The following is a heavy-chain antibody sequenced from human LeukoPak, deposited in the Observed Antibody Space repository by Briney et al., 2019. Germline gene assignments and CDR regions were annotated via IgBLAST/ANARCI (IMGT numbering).Heavy chain of an antibody. D-gene: IGHD2-15*01. CDR1: GFSFSSYL. Sequence: QSGGSLRLSCAASGFSFSSYLMHWVRQAPGKGLEWVALIGFGVSRKYYGDSVKGRFTISRDNSKNTLYLQMNSLSDEDTAVYFCARERLENCHDDSCPDAFDIWGQGTMVTVSS. CDR3: ARERLENCHDDSCPDAFDI. V-gene: IGHV3-33*01. J-gene: IGHJ3*02. CDR2: IGFGVSRK.